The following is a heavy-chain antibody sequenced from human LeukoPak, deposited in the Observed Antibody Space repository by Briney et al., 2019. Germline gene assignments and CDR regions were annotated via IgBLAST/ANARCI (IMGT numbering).Heavy chain of an antibody. Sequence: HGESLKISCKGSGYIFTNNWIGWVRQMPGKGLEWMGIMYPGDPDTRYSPSFEGQVTISADKSISTAYLQWSSLKASDTAMYYCARQTRDGSGSRGYSFDFWGQGTLVTVSS. V-gene: IGHV5-51*01. CDR3: ARQTRDGSGSRGYSFDF. CDR2: MYPGDPDT. D-gene: IGHD3-10*01. CDR1: GYIFTNNW. J-gene: IGHJ4*02.